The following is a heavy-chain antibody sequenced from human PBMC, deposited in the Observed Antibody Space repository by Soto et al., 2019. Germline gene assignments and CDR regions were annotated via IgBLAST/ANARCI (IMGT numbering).Heavy chain of an antibody. CDR3: AKSWALGN. D-gene: IGHD3-16*01. J-gene: IGHJ4*02. CDR1: GFTLSRYD. V-gene: IGHV3-23*01. CDR2: ISSSGVNT. Sequence: PLGDLRLSFEGSGFTLSRYDMNWVLQAPVKVLEWVSAISSSGVNTYYADYVKGRFTIYRDNSNNMFFLQMNRLSAEDTAVYYCAKSWALGNWGQGTQVTVSS.